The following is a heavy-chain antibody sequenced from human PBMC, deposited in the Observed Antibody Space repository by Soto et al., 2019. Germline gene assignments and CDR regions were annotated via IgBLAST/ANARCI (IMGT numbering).Heavy chain of an antibody. D-gene: IGHD4-17*01. CDR3: ARASGDYGLSEYFQH. CDR2: ISTYNGNT. J-gene: IGHJ1*01. Sequence: QVQLVQSGGEVKKPGASVKVSCKASGYTFTSYGISWVRQAPGQGLEWMGWISTYNGNTNYAQKVQGRVTMTTDTSTSTAYMELRSLRSDDTAVYSCARASGDYGLSEYFQHWGQGTLVTVSS. CDR1: GYTFTSYG. V-gene: IGHV1-18*01.